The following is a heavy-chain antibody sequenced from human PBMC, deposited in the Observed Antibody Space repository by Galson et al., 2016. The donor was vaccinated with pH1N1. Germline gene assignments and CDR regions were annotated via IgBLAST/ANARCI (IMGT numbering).Heavy chain of an antibody. V-gene: IGHV4-39*07. Sequence: ETLSLTCTVSGASISSRSYYWAWIRQPPGKGLEWIGSIYYSGSTYYNPSLKSRVTISEDTSRNQFSLKLSSVTAADPAMYYCAKVSNSGDFWSGYYIDDWGHGTVVTVSS. CDR2: IYYSGST. CDR3: AKVSNSGDFWSGYYIDD. CDR1: GASISSRSYY. J-gene: IGHJ4*01. D-gene: IGHD3-3*01.